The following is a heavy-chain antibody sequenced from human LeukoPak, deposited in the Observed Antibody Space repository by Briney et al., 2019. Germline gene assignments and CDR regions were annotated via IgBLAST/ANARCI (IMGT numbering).Heavy chain of an antibody. D-gene: IGHD1-1*01. V-gene: IGHV4-39*01. CDR3: ARLWRAAIDY. Sequence: PPETLSLTCTVSGGSISSSSYYWGWIRQPPGKGLEWIGSFYYSGSTYYNPSLKSRVTISADTSKNQFSLKLSSVTAADTAVYYCARLWRAAIDYGGQGILVTVSS. CDR2: FYYSGST. CDR1: GGSISSSSYY. J-gene: IGHJ4*02.